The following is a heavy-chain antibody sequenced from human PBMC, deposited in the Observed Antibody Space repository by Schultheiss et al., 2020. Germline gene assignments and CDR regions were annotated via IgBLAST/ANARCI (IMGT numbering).Heavy chain of an antibody. CDR1: GGSISSSRYY. D-gene: IGHD6-13*01. CDR3: ARDGSSWYRPRWFDP. V-gene: IGHV4-61*05. J-gene: IGHJ5*02. Sequence: SETLSLTCTVSGGSISSSRYYWSWIRQPPGKGLDWIGEIYHSGSTKYNPSLKSRVTISVDKSKNQFSLKLSSVTAADTAVYYCARDGSSWYRPRWFDPWGQGTLVTVSS. CDR2: IYHSGST.